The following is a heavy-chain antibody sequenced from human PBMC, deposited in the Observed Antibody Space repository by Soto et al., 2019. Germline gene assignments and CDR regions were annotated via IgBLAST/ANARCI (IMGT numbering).Heavy chain of an antibody. J-gene: IGHJ4*02. Sequence: LRLSCAASGFAFSSYSMNWVRQAPGKGLEWVSSISSSSSYIYYADSVKGRFTISRDNAKNSLYLQMNSLRAEDTAVYYCARDRAAYGSGSYSDYWGQGTLVTVSS. CDR1: GFAFSSYS. V-gene: IGHV3-21*01. D-gene: IGHD3-10*01. CDR3: ARDRAAYGSGSYSDY. CDR2: ISSSSSYI.